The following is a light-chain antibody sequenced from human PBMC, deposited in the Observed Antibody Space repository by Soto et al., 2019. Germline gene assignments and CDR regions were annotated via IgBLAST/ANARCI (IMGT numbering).Light chain of an antibody. CDR3: QQYNNWPPWT. CDR1: QSFSSSY. Sequence: IVWTQSPGTLSLSPGARATLSCRAIQSFSSSYLAWYQQKPGQAPRLLIYGACTRATGIPARCSGSGSGREFTLTISSLQSEDFAVDYCQQYNNWPPWTFGQGTKVDI. CDR2: GAC. V-gene: IGKV3-15*01. J-gene: IGKJ1*01.